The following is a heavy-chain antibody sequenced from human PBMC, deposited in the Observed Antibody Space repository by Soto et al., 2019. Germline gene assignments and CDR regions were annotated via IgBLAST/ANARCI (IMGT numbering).Heavy chain of an antibody. Sequence: QVQLVQSAGEVKKPGASAIVSCQASGYTFRNYIIAWLRQAPGQGLEWMGWISPYNGNTNYARQFRGRVNLTTDTSTSAAYVGLRNLGSDYAATSYCARYCAGNACYSRHYYAMDVWGQGTTCSVSS. V-gene: IGHV1-18*01. J-gene: IGHJ6*02. CDR1: GYTFRNYI. CDR2: ISPYNGNT. D-gene: IGHD2-21*02. CDR3: ARYCAGNACYSRHYYAMDV.